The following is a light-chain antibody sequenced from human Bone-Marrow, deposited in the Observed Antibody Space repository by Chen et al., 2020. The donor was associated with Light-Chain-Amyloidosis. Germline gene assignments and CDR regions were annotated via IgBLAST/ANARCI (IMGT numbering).Light chain of an antibody. CDR1: STNIGAGYD. Sequence: QSVLTQPPSVSGAPGQRVTTSCTGSSTNIGAGYDVHWYQQLPGSAPKLLIYANDNRPSGVPDRFSGSKSGTSASLAITGLQAEDEADYYCQSYDTRLSGLYVFGTGTKVTVL. V-gene: IGLV1-40*01. J-gene: IGLJ1*01. CDR2: AND. CDR3: QSYDTRLSGLYV.